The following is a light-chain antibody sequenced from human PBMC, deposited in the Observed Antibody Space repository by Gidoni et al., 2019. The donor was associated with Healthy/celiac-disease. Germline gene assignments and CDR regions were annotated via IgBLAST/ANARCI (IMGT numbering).Light chain of an antibody. J-gene: IGLJ2*01. Sequence: QSALTQPASMSGSPGQSITISCTGTSSDVGGYNYVSWYQQHPGKAPKLMIYYVSNRPSGVSTRFAGSKAGNTASLSISGLQAEDEADYYCSSYTSSSFVVFGGGTKLTVL. CDR3: SSYTSSSFVV. CDR2: YVS. CDR1: SSDVGGYNY. V-gene: IGLV2-14*01.